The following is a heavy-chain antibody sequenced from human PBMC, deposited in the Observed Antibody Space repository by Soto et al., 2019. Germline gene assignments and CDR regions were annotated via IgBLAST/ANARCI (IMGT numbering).Heavy chain of an antibody. CDR3: AGQAGGGRFNYGMDV. Sequence: PSETLSLTCTVSGDSISSSRYYWGWIHQPPGKGLEWIGNIYYSGSSYSNPSLKSRITISVDTSKNQFSLKLSSVTAADTAVYYCAGQAGGGRFNYGMDVWGQGTTVTVPS. CDR2: IYYSGSS. J-gene: IGHJ6*02. V-gene: IGHV4-39*01. D-gene: IGHD2-15*01. CDR1: GDSISSSRYY.